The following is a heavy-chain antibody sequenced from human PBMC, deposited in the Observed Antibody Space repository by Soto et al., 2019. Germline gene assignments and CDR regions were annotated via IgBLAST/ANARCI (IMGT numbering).Heavy chain of an antibody. CDR1: GYTFTSYY. J-gene: IGHJ6*02. CDR2: FNPSGGST. CDR3: ARDGRDYYGMDV. V-gene: IGHV1-46*03. Sequence: GASVKVSCKASGYTFTSYYMHWVRQAPGQGLEWMGIFNPSGGSTSYAQKFQGRVTMTRDTSTSTVYMELSSLRSEDTAVYYCARDGRDYYGMDVWGQGTTVTVSS.